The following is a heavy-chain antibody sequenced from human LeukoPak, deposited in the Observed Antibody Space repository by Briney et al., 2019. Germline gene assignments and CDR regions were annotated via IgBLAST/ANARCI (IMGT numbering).Heavy chain of an antibody. Sequence: PGGSLRLSCAASGFTFSSYEMNWVRQAPGKGLEWVSYISSSGSTIYYADSVKGRFTISRDNAKNSLYLQMNSLRAEDTAVYYCARTRLLRPNWFDPWGQGTLVTVSS. CDR3: ARTRLLRPNWFDP. CDR1: GFTFSSYE. V-gene: IGHV3-48*03. D-gene: IGHD2-15*01. CDR2: ISSSGSTI. J-gene: IGHJ5*02.